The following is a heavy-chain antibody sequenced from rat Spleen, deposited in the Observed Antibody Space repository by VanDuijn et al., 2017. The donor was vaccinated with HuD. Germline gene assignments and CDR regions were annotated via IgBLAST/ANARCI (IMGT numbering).Heavy chain of an antibody. CDR3: ARGIYYSSYAGYFDY. CDR1: GFTFSNYG. V-gene: IGHV5-29*01. Sequence: EVQLVESDGGLVQPGRSLKLSCAVSGFTFSNYGMAWVRQAPKKGLEWVAYISYDGGSTYYRDPVKGRFTISRDNAKSTLYLQMNSLQTEDIATYYCARGIYYSSYAGYFDYWGQGVMVTVSS. D-gene: IGHD1-2*01. CDR2: ISYDGGST. J-gene: IGHJ2*01.